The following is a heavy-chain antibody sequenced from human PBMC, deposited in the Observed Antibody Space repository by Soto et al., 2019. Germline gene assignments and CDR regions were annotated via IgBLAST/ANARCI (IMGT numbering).Heavy chain of an antibody. CDR1: GCSISSSSYY. CDR3: MLGSGWKDFDY. D-gene: IGHD3-22*01. V-gene: IGHV4-39*01. Sequence: PSETLSLTCTVSGCSISSSSYYWGWIRQPPGKGLEWIGSIYYSGSTYYNPSLKSRVTISVDTSKNQFSLKLSSVTAADTAVYYCMLGSGWKDFDYWGQGTLVTVS. J-gene: IGHJ4*02. CDR2: IYYSGST.